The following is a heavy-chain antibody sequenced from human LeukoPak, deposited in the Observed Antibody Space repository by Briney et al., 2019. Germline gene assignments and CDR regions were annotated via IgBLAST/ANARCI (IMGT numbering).Heavy chain of an antibody. D-gene: IGHD3-22*01. V-gene: IGHV1-8*01. J-gene: IGHJ6*02. CDR3: ARDNTNRDYYDSSGYDYGMDV. CDR2: MNPNSGNT. Sequence: ASVKVSCKASGYTFTSYDINWVRQATGQGLEWMGWMNPNSGNTGYAQKFQGRVTMTRDTSTSTVYMELSSLRSEDTAVYYCARDNTNRDYYDSSGYDYGMDVWGQGTTVTVSS. CDR1: GYTFTSYD.